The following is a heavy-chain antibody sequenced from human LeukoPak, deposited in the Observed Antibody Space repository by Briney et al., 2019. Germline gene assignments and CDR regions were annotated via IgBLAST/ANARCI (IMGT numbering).Heavy chain of an antibody. J-gene: IGHJ4*02. V-gene: IGHV4-34*01. CDR3: ARVGDDSSGYYGY. Sequence: PSETLSLTCAVYGGSFSGYYWSWIRQPPGKGLEWIGEINHSGSTNYNPSLKSRVTISVDTSKNQFSLKLSSVTAADTAAYYCARVGDDSSGYYGYWGQGTLVTVSS. D-gene: IGHD3-22*01. CDR2: INHSGST. CDR1: GGSFSGYY.